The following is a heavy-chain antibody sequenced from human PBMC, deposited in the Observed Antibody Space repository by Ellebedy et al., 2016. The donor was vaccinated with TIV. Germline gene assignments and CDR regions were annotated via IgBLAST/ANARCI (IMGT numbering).Heavy chain of an antibody. CDR3: ARDRQWPSDDAFDI. CDR1: GFTHSRYV. V-gene: IGHV3-23*01. CDR2: ISGSGLST. Sequence: GGSLRLXXAASGFTHSRYVMHWVRQAPGKGLEWVSSISGSGLSTYYAHSVKGRFTISRDNSKNTLYLQMNSLRAEDTAVYYCARDRQWPSDDAFDIWGQGTKVTVSS. D-gene: IGHD6-19*01. J-gene: IGHJ3*02.